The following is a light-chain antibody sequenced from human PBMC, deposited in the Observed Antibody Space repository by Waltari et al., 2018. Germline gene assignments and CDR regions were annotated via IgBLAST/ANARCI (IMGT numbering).Light chain of an antibody. CDR2: RNN. CDR3: SAWDSSLSAWV. CDR1: RNNVGNQG. J-gene: IGLJ3*02. V-gene: IGLV10-54*04. Sequence: QAGLTQPPSVSKDLRQTATLTCTGNRNNVGNQGAAWLQQHQGHPPKLLSYRNNNRPSGISERFSASTSGNTASLTISGLQPEDEADYYCSAWDSSLSAWVFGGGTKLTVL.